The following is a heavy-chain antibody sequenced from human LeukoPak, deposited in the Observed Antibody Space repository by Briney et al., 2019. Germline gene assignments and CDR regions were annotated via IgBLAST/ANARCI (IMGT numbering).Heavy chain of an antibody. J-gene: IGHJ4*02. CDR2: INHSGST. Sequence: SETLSLTCAVYGGSFSGYYWSWIRQPPGKGLEWIGEINHSGSTNYNPSLKSRVTISVDTSKNQFSLKLSSVTAADTAVYYCARGGDILTGYYWPPDYWGQGTLVTVS. D-gene: IGHD3-9*01. CDR3: ARGGDILTGYYWPPDY. V-gene: IGHV4-34*01. CDR1: GGSFSGYY.